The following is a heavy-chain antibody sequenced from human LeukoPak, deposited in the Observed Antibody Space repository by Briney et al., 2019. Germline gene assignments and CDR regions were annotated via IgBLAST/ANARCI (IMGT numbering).Heavy chain of an antibody. D-gene: IGHD3-22*01. V-gene: IGHV4-4*07. Sequence: SETLSLTCTVSGGSISSYYWSWIRQPAGKGLEWIGRIYTSGSTNYNPSLKSRVTISVDTSKNQFSLKLSSVTAADTAVYYCARQKGRVVVIRRAFDAFDIWGQGTMVTVSS. J-gene: IGHJ3*02. CDR3: ARQKGRVVVIRRAFDAFDI. CDR1: GGSISSYY. CDR2: IYTSGST.